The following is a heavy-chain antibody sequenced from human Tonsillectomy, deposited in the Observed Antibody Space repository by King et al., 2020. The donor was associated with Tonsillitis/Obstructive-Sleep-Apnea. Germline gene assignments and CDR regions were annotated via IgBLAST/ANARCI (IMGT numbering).Heavy chain of an antibody. CDR1: GFTFSNAW. CDR2: IKSKTDGGTT. J-gene: IGHJ4*02. CDR3: TTDPLEYDFGSGYYEADY. Sequence: VQLVQSGGGLVKPGGSLRLSCAASGFTFSNAWMSWVRQAPGKGLEWVGRIKSKTDGGTTDYAAPVKGRFTISRDDSKNTLYLQMNSLKTEDTAVYYCTTDPLEYDFGSGYYEADYWGQGTLVTVSS. V-gene: IGHV3-15*01. D-gene: IGHD3-3*01.